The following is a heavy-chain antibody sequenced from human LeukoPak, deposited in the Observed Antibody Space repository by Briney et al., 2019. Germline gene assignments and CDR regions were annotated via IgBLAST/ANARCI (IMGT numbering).Heavy chain of an antibody. D-gene: IGHD3-10*01. V-gene: IGHV4-30-4*01. CDR2: IYYSGST. Sequence: MASQTLSLTCTVSGGSISSGDYYWSWIRQPPGKGLEWIGYIYYSGSTYYNPSLKSRVTISVDTSKNQFSLKLSSVTAADTAVYYCAKAAPGGWFDPWGQGTLVTVSS. CDR1: GGSISSGDYY. CDR3: AKAAPGGWFDP. J-gene: IGHJ5*02.